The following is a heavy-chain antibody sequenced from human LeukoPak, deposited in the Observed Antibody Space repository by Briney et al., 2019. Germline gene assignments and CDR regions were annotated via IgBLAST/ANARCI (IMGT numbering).Heavy chain of an antibody. D-gene: IGHD1-26*01. Sequence: PGGSLRLSCATSGFTFNNNAMSWVRQAPGKGLVWVSRINSDGSDITYADSVKGRFTISRDNAKNTVYLQMNSLRVEDTAVYYCARGSLGDGSLLVDYWGQGTLVTVSS. J-gene: IGHJ4*02. CDR3: ARGSLGDGSLLVDY. CDR1: GFTFNNNA. CDR2: INSDGSDI. V-gene: IGHV3-74*01.